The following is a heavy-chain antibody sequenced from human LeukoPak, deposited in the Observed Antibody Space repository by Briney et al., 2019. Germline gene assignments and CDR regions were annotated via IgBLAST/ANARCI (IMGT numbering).Heavy chain of an antibody. CDR1: GFTFSSYD. CDR3: SSERYGVDWDFVL. D-gene: IGHD4-17*01. J-gene: IGHJ2*01. CDR2: INTAGVT. Sequence: PGGSLRLSCAASGFTFSSYDMHWVRQGTGKRLEWVSAINTAGVTKYSGSVMGRFTISTEDATNSSHYQMNTMGVDDYAVYYCSSERYGVDWDFVLWGGGTVDSVP. V-gene: IGHV3-13*04.